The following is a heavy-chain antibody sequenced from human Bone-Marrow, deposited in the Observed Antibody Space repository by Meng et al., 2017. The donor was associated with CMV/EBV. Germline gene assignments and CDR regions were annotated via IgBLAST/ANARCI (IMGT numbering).Heavy chain of an antibody. CDR3: AKGSAASRPYYFDY. CDR2: ITDSGGDT. Sequence: SGFTFRNYAMSWVRHAPGKGLEWVSAITDSGGDTYHADSVKGRFTISRDNSKNTLSLQMNSLRVEDTAVYYCAKGSAASRPYYFDYWGQGTLVTVSS. V-gene: IGHV3-23*01. J-gene: IGHJ4*02. CDR1: GFTFRNYA. D-gene: IGHD2-15*01.